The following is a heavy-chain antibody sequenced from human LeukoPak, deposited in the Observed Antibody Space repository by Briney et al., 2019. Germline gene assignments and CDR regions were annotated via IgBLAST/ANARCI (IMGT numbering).Heavy chain of an antibody. CDR1: GFTFSSYS. Sequence: PGGSLRLSCAASGFTFSSYSMNWVRQAPCKGLVWVAFIRDDGSNKSYSDSVNGRFTIFRDNSKNPLYLQMHRLRAEDRAVYYCAKVAAGATYYYYYMDVWGKGTTVTISS. V-gene: IGHV3-30*02. CDR2: IRDDGSNK. CDR3: AKVAAGATYYYYYMDV. D-gene: IGHD6-13*01. J-gene: IGHJ6*03.